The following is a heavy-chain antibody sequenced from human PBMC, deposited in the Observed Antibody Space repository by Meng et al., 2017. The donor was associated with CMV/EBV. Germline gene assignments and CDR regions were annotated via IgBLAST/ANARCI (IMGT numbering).Heavy chain of an antibody. D-gene: IGHD5-18*01. Sequence: SVKVSCKASGGTFNSHGITWVRQAPGQGLEWMGGIIPIFRTALYAQKFRGRVTITTDESTSTVYMELSSLTSEDTAVYYCARGDQGNTAKLPWETHFYCNVDVWGRGTTVTVSS. V-gene: IGHV1-69*05. CDR1: GGTFNSHG. J-gene: IGHJ6*02. CDR3: ARGDQGNTAKLPWETHFYCNVDV. CDR2: IIPIFRTA.